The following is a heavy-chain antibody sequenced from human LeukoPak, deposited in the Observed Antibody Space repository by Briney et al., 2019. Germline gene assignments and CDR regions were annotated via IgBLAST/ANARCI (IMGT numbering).Heavy chain of an antibody. D-gene: IGHD6-13*01. V-gene: IGHV4-38-2*02. CDR1: GYSISSGYY. CDR2: IYHSGST. Sequence: PSETLSLTCTVSGYSISSGYYWGWIRQPPGKGLEWIGYIYHSGSTYYNPSLKSRVTISVDRSKNQFSLKLSSVTAADTAVYYCASAASSWSYYYYYMDVWGKGTTVTVSS. CDR3: ASAASSWSYYYYYMDV. J-gene: IGHJ6*03.